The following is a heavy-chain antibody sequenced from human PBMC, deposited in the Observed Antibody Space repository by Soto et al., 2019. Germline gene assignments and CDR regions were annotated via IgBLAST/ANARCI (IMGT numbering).Heavy chain of an antibody. CDR2: IYYSGGT. Sequence: SETLSLTCTVSGGSISSSSYYWGWIRQPPGKGLEWIGSIYYSGGTYYNPSLKSRVTISVDTSKNQFSLKLSSVTAADTAVYYCATYYYDSSGFDYFDYWGQGTLVTVSS. CDR1: GGSISSSSYY. J-gene: IGHJ4*02. D-gene: IGHD3-22*01. V-gene: IGHV4-39*01. CDR3: ATYYYDSSGFDYFDY.